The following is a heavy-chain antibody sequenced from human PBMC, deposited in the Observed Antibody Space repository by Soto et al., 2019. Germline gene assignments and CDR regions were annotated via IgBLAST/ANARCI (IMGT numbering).Heavy chain of an antibody. CDR1: GGSFSGYY. D-gene: IGHD6-13*01. Sequence: QVQLQQWGAGLLKPSETLSLTCAVYGGSFSGYYWSWIRQPPGKGLEWIGEINHSGSTNYNPSLKSRVTISVDTSKNQFSLKLSSVTAADTAVYYCASDGGEAAAGTRVGYWGQGTLVTVSS. V-gene: IGHV4-34*01. CDR2: INHSGST. J-gene: IGHJ4*02. CDR3: ASDGGEAAAGTRVGY.